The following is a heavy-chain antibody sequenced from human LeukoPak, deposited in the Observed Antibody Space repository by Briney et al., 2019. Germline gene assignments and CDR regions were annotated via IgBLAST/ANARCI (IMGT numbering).Heavy chain of an antibody. J-gene: IGHJ4*02. D-gene: IGHD2-15*01. CDR2: INHSGST. CDR1: GGSFYDYY. Sequence: PSETLSLACAVYGGSFYDYYWSWIRQPPGKGLEWIGEINHSGSTNYNPSLKSRGTISEDTSKNQFSLKLTSVTAADAAVYYCARGRRLYCTGGSCYKPYYWGQGTLVTVSS. V-gene: IGHV4-34*01. CDR3: ARGRRLYCTGGSCYKPYY.